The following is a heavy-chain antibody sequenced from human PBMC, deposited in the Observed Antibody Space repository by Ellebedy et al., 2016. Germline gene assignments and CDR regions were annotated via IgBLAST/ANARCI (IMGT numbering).Heavy chain of an antibody. J-gene: IGHJ5*02. CDR1: GFTVSSNY. Sequence: GGSLRLXXAASGFTVSSNYMSWVRQAPGKGLEWVSVIYSGGSTYYADSVKGRFTISRHNSKNTLYLQMNSLRAEDTAVYYCARGLYSSGWERYNWFDPWGQGTLVTVSS. CDR3: ARGLYSSGWERYNWFDP. D-gene: IGHD6-19*01. V-gene: IGHV3-53*04. CDR2: IYSGGST.